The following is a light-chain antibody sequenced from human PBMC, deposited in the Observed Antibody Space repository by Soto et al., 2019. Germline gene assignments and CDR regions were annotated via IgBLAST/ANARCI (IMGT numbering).Light chain of an antibody. V-gene: IGKV3-20*01. J-gene: IGKJ4*01. Sequence: EIVLTQSPGTLSLSPGERATLSCRASQSVSSSYLAWYQQKPGQAPRLLIYGASSRATGIPDRFSGSGSGTDLTLTISRLEPEDFALYYCQQYDSSPFTFGGGTKVEIK. CDR3: QQYDSSPFT. CDR2: GAS. CDR1: QSVSSSY.